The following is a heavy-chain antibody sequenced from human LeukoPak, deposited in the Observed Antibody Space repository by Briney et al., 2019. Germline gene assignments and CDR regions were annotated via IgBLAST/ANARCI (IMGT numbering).Heavy chain of an antibody. CDR2: IYYSGST. CDR3: ARDDYYGSGRFDP. D-gene: IGHD3-10*01. Sequence: SETLSLTCTVSGGSISSGDYYWSWIRPHPGQGLDWIGYIYYSGSTYCNPSLKSRVTISVDTSKNQFSLKLSSVTAADTAVYYCARDDYYGSGRFDPWGQGTLVTVSS. V-gene: IGHV4-31*03. J-gene: IGHJ5*02. CDR1: GGSISSGDYY.